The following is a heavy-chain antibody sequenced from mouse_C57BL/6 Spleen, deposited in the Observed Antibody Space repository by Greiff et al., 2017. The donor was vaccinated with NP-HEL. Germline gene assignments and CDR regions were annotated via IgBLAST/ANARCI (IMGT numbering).Heavy chain of an antibody. V-gene: IGHV1-69*01. D-gene: IGHD2-5*01. J-gene: IGHJ4*01. CDR2: IDPSDSYT. Sequence: QVQLQQPGAELVMPGASVKLSCKASGYTFTSYWMHWVQQRPGQGLEWIGEIDPSDSYTNYNQKFKGKSTLTVDKSSSTAYMQLSSLTSEDSAVYYCARSYYSTTYAMDYWGKGTSVTAAS. CDR3: ARSYYSTTYAMDY. CDR1: GYTFTSYW.